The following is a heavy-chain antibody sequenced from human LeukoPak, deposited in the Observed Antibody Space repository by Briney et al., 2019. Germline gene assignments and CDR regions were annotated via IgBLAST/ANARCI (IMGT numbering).Heavy chain of an antibody. J-gene: IGHJ3*02. CDR3: ARVLKYDPAFDI. CDR1: GYTFTGYY. V-gene: IGHV1-2*02. D-gene: IGHD2/OR15-2a*01. Sequence: ASVKVSCKASGYTFTGYYMHWVRQAPGQGLEWMGWINPNSGGTNYAQKFQGRVTMTRDTSISTAYMELSRLRSDDTAVYYCARVLKYDPAFDIWGQGTMVTVSS. CDR2: INPNSGGT.